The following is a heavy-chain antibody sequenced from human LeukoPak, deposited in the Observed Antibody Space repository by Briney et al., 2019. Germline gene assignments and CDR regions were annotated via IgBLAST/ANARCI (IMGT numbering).Heavy chain of an antibody. D-gene: IGHD6-19*01. CDR1: GFTFSDYY. CDR2: ISSSGSTI. Sequence: PGGSLRLSCAASGFTFSDYYMSWIRQAPGKRLEWVSYISSSGSTIYYADSVKGRFTISRDNAKNSLYLQMNSLRAEDTAVYYCARGHALNIAVAGTGDPPDYWGQGTLVTVSS. V-gene: IGHV3-11*04. CDR3: ARGHALNIAVAGTGDPPDY. J-gene: IGHJ4*02.